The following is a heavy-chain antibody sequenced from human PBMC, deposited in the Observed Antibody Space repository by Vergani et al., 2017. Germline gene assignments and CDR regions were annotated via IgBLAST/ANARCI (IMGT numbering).Heavy chain of an antibody. J-gene: IGHJ6*02. Sequence: QVQLQESGPGLVKPSETLSLTCAVSGYSISSGYYWGWIRQPPGKGLEWIGSIYHSGSTYYNPSLKSRVTISVDTSKNQFSLKLSSVTAADTAVYYCARKVPSSGYYLLYYYYYGMDVWGQGTTVTVSS. CDR3: ARKVPSSGYYLLYYYYYGMDV. CDR2: IYHSGST. CDR1: GYSISSGYY. D-gene: IGHD3-22*01. V-gene: IGHV4-38-2*01.